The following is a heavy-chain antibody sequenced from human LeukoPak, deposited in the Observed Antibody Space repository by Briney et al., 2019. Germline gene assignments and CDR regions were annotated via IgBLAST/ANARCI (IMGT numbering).Heavy chain of an antibody. CDR1: GGTFSSYA. Sequence: SVKVSCKASGGTFSSYAISWVRQAPGQGLEWMGGIIPIFGTANYAQKFQGRVTITADESTSTAYMELSSLRSEDTAVYYCARYSSGWQGGYYYYYYGMDVWGQGTTVTVSS. J-gene: IGHJ6*02. D-gene: IGHD6-19*01. CDR3: ARYSSGWQGGYYYYYYGMDV. CDR2: IIPIFGTA. V-gene: IGHV1-69*13.